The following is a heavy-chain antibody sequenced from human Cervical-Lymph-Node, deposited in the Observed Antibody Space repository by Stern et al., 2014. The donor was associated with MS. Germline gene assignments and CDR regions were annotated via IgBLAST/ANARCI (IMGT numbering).Heavy chain of an antibody. J-gene: IGHJ6*02. CDR3: ARPSEYSSSWLPFTIHYALDV. CDR2: IWYDGSHQ. D-gene: IGHD6-13*01. CDR1: GFTFSDYG. V-gene: IGHV3-33*01. Sequence: VQLVESGGGVVQPGRSLRLSCAASGFTFSDYGMHWVRQAPGKGLEWVAVIWYDGSHQYYADSVKGRFTISRDNPKNTVYLQMSSLRAEDTAVYYCARPSEYSSSWLPFTIHYALDVWGQGTTVTVSS.